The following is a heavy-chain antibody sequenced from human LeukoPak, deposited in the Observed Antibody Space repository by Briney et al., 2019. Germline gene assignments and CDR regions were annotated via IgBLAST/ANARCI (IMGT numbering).Heavy chain of an antibody. D-gene: IGHD2-2*01. V-gene: IGHV3-30*18. CDR2: ISYDGSNK. CDR1: GFTFSSYG. J-gene: IGHJ3*02. CDR3: AKSWRLLSFDAFDI. Sequence: GGSLRLSCAASGFTFSSYGMHWVRQAPGKGLEWVAVISYDGSNKYYADSVKGRFTISRDNSKNTLYLRMSSLRAEDTAVYYCAKSWRLLSFDAFDIWGQGTMVTVSS.